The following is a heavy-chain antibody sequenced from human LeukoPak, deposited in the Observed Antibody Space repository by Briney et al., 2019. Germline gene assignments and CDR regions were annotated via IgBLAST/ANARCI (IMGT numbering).Heavy chain of an antibody. V-gene: IGHV4-31*03. D-gene: IGHD4-23*01. Sequence: SETLSLTCTVSGGSISSGGYYWSWIRQHPGKGLEWIGYIYYSGSTYCNPSLKSRVTISVDTSKNQFSLKLSSVTAADTAVYYCARTTTVVTYFDYWGQGTLVTVSS. CDR1: GGSISSGGYY. CDR2: IYYSGST. J-gene: IGHJ4*02. CDR3: ARTTTVVTYFDY.